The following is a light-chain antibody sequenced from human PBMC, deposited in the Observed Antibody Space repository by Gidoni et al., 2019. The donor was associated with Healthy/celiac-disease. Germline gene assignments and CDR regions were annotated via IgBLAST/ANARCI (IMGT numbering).Light chain of an antibody. J-gene: IGLJ3*02. CDR3: SSYTSSSTWV. Sequence: QSALTQPASVSGSPGQSLTISCTGTSSDVGGYNHVSWYQQHPGKAPKLMIYEVSNRPSGVPDRFSGSKSGNTASLTISGLQAEDEADYYCSSYTSSSTWVFGGGTKLTVL. V-gene: IGLV2-14*01. CDR2: EVS. CDR1: SSDVGGYNH.